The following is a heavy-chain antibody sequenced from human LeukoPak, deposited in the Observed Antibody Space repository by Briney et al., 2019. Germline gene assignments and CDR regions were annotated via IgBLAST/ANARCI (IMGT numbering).Heavy chain of an antibody. D-gene: IGHD6-13*01. J-gene: IGHJ5*02. Sequence: SETLSLTCTVSGYSISSGYYWGWIRQPPGKGLEWIGYIYHSGSTYYNPSLKSRVTISVDRSKNQFSLKLSSVTAADTAVYYCARVTLPPGIAAAGGFDPWGQGTLVTVSS. CDR1: GYSISSGYY. CDR2: IYHSGST. V-gene: IGHV4-38-2*02. CDR3: ARVTLPPGIAAAGGFDP.